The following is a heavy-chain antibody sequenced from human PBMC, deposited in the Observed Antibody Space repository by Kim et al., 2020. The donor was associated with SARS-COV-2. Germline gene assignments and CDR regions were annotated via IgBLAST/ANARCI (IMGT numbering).Heavy chain of an antibody. CDR1: GFTFSDYY. D-gene: IGHD2-2*01. J-gene: IGHJ3*02. V-gene: IGHV3-11*03. CDR3: AGMQPAAPYDAFDI. Sequence: GGSLRLSCTASGFTFSDYYMTWIRQAPGKGLEWLSYISISTTYTDYADSVKGRFTISRDNAQKSLYLQMNSLRAEDTALYYCAGMQPAAPYDAFDIWGRGTMVTVSS. CDR2: ISISTTYT.